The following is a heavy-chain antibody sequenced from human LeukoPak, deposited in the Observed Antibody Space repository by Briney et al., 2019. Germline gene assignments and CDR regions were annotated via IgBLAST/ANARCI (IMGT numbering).Heavy chain of an antibody. CDR3: ARERNYGDYGNAFDV. V-gene: IGHV1-2*02. Sequence: GASVKVSCKASGYTFTDYYIHWMRQAPGQGLEWMGWINPKRGVTTYAQKFQGRVTMTRDTSITTAYMELTRLRSDDTTIYYCARERNYGDYGNAFDVWGQGTKVTV. D-gene: IGHD4-17*01. CDR1: GYTFTDYY. J-gene: IGHJ3*01. CDR2: INPKRGVT.